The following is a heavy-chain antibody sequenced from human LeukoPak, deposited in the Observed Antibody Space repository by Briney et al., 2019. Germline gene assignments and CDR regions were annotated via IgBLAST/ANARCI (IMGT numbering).Heavy chain of an antibody. Sequence: PSETLSLTCTVSGGSISSYYWSWIRQPPGKRLEWMGYIYYSGSTKYNPSLKSRVTMSVDTSKNQFSLKLSSVTAADTAVYYCARRGNHVDYAGVDFWGQGTLVTVSS. CDR3: ARRGNHVDYAGVDF. D-gene: IGHD4-17*01. CDR2: IYYSGST. J-gene: IGHJ4*02. CDR1: GGSISSYY. V-gene: IGHV4-59*01.